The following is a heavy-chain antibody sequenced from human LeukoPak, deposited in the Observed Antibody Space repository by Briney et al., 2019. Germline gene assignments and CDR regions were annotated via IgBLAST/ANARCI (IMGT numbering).Heavy chain of an antibody. CDR2: ISGSGDTT. V-gene: IGHV3-23*01. Sequence: GSLRLSCAASGFTFNNYAMNWVRQAPGKGLEWVSTISGSGDTTYYADSVKGRFTISRDNSKNTLYLQMNSLRAEDTAVYYCAKAKTQAMVLPGNYWGQGTLVTVSS. CDR3: AKAKTQAMVLPGNY. CDR1: GFTFNNYA. D-gene: IGHD5-18*01. J-gene: IGHJ4*02.